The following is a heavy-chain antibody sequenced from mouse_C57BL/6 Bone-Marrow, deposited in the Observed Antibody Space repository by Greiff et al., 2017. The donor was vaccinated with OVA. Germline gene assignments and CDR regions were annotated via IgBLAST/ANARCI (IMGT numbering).Heavy chain of an antibody. J-gene: IGHJ3*01. CDR3: ARGGDYPWFDD. Sequence: VQLQQSGAELARPGASVKLSCKASGYTFTSYGISWVKQRPGQGLEWIGEIYPRSGNTYYNEKFKGKATLTGDKTARTACMELRRLTSEDCAVDICARGGDYPWFDDWGQGTMVTVAA. D-gene: IGHD2-4*01. CDR2: IYPRSGNT. CDR1: GYTFTSYG. V-gene: IGHV1-81*01.